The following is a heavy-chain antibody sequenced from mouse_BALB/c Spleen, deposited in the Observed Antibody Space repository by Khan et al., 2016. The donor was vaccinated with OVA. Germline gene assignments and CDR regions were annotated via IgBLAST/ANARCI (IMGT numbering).Heavy chain of an antibody. CDR3: ARSRGVRLDGGYFDV. Sequence: QIQLVQSGPELKQPGETVKISCKASGYTFTNYGVNWVKQAPEKGLKWMGWITTNTGETTYGDAFTGRFAFSLATSASPAYLQFNRLKKEDMAKYCGARSRGVRLDGGYFDVWGAGSTGTVSA. D-gene: IGHD6-1*01. V-gene: IGHV9-1*02. J-gene: IGHJ1*01. CDR1: GYTFTNYG. CDR2: ITTNTGET.